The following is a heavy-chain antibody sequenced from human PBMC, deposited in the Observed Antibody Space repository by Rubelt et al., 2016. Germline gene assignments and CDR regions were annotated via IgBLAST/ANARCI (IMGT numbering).Heavy chain of an antibody. Sequence: GGGVVQPGRSLRLSCAASGFSFRNFGMHWVRQAPGKGLDWVAVIWYDGSNKYYADSVKGRFTISRDNSKKTLYLQVTSLRGEDTAVYYCARALHCTTTTCYAGNVDYWGQGTLVTVSS. V-gene: IGHV3-33*01. D-gene: IGHD2-8*01. CDR1: GFSFRNFG. CDR3: ARALHCTTTTCYAGNVDY. CDR2: IWYDGSNK. J-gene: IGHJ4*02.